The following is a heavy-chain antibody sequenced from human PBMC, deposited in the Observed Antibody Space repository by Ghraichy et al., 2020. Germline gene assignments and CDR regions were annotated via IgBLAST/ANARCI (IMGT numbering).Heavy chain of an antibody. D-gene: IGHD3-9*01. CDR3: ARLGYDILTGPERGRNYYYYYYMDV. CDR1: GGSISSSSYY. Sequence: SQTLSLTCTVSGGSISSSSYYWGWIRQPPGKGLEWIGSIYYSGSTYYNPSLKSRVTISVDTSKNQFSLKLSSVTAADTAVYYCARLGYDILTGPERGRNYYYYYYMDVWGKGTTVTVSS. J-gene: IGHJ6*03. CDR2: IYYSGST. V-gene: IGHV4-39*01.